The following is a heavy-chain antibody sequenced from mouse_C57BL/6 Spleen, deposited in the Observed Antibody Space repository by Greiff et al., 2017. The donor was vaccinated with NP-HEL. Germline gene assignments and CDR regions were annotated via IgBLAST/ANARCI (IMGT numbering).Heavy chain of an antibody. CDR2: ISGGGGNT. CDR3: ARHVLLRSYFDY. V-gene: IGHV5-9*01. Sequence: EVKLMESGGGLVKPGGSLKLSCAASGFTFSSYTMSWVRQTPEKRLEWVATISGGGGNTYYPDSVKGRFTISRDNAKNTLYLQMSSLRSEDTALYYCARHVLLRSYFDYWGQGTTLTVSS. J-gene: IGHJ2*01. CDR1: GFTFSSYT. D-gene: IGHD1-1*01.